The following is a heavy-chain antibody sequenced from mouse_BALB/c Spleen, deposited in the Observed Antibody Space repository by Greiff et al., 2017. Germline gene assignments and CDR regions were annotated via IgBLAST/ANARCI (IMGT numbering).Heavy chain of an antibody. J-gene: IGHJ2*01. CDR2: IRNKANGYTT. CDR1: GFTFTDYY. V-gene: IGHV7-3*02. CDR3: ARVPVCLDY. Sequence: EVQGEESGGGLVQPGGSLRLSCATSGFTFTDYYMSWVRQPPGKALEWLGFIRNKANGYTTEYSASVKGRFTISRDKSQSILYLQMNTLRAEDSATYDCARVPVCLDYWGQGTTLTVSS.